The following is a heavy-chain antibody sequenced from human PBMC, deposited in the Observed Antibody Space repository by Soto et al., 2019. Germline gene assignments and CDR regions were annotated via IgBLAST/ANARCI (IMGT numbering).Heavy chain of an antibody. Sequence: GASVKVSCKASGYTFTSYYMHWVRQAPGQGLEWMGIINPSGGSTSYAQKFQGRVTMTRDTSTSTVYMELSSLRSEDTAVYYCARANLPRGFNDFWSGYFLRAFDIWGQGTMVTVSS. J-gene: IGHJ3*02. CDR1: GYTFTSYY. CDR2: INPSGGST. CDR3: ARANLPRGFNDFWSGYFLRAFDI. D-gene: IGHD3-3*01. V-gene: IGHV1-46*03.